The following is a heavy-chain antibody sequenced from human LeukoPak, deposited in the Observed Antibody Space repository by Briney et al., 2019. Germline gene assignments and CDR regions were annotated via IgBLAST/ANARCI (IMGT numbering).Heavy chain of an antibody. Sequence: PSETLSLTCAVYGVSFSGYYWSWIRQPPGKGLEWIGEINHSGSTNYNPSLKSRVTISVDTSKNQFSLKLSSVTAADTAVYYCARTNLLRYFDWLLTLDYYGMDVWGQGTTVTVSS. CDR1: GVSFSGYY. D-gene: IGHD3-9*01. CDR2: INHSGST. V-gene: IGHV4-34*01. CDR3: ARTNLLRYFDWLLTLDYYGMDV. J-gene: IGHJ6*02.